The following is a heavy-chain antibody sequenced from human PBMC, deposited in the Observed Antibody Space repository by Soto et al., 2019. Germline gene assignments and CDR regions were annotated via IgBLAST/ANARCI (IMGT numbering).Heavy chain of an antibody. CDR1: GGSISSYY. CDR3: AGARGSSGYYWEGMDV. D-gene: IGHD3-22*01. J-gene: IGHJ6*02. V-gene: IGHV4-59*01. CDR2: IYYSGST. Sequence: QVQLQESGPGLVKPSETLSLTCTVSGGSISSYYWSWIRQPPGKGLEWIGYIYYSGSTNYNPSLKSRVTISVDTSKNQFSLKLSSVTAADTAVYYCAGARGSSGYYWEGMDVWGQGTTVTVSS.